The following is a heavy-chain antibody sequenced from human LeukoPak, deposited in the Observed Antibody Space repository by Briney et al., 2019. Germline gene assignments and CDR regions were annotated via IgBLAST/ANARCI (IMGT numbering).Heavy chain of an antibody. CDR2: IDHSGIA. J-gene: IGHJ4*02. CDR3: ARHEVGYCSGGSCPYYFDY. V-gene: IGHV4-59*08. Sequence: SETLSLTCTVSGGSISSYHWSWIRQPPGKGLEWIGYIDHSGIARYSPSLKSRVTISVDMSKNQFTLKLSSVTAADTAVYYCARHEVGYCSGGSCPYYFDYWGQGTLVTVSS. D-gene: IGHD2-15*01. CDR1: GGSISSYH.